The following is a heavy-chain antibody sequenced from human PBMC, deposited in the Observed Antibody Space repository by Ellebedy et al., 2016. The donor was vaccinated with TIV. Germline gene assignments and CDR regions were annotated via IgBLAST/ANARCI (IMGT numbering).Heavy chain of an antibody. Sequence: MPSETLSLTCAVSGGSFSSYYWSCIRQSPGKGLEWIGEINPSGSTDYNPSLKSRVTISVDTSKNQFSLKLSSVTAADTAVYHCGRYSGNGWYFDLWGRGTLVTVSS. CDR3: GRYSGNGWYFDL. CDR1: GGSFSSYY. J-gene: IGHJ2*01. V-gene: IGHV4-34*03. CDR2: INPSGST. D-gene: IGHD1-26*01.